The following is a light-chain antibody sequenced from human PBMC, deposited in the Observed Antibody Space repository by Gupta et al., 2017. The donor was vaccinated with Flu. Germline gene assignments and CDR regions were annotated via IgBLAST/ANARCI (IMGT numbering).Light chain of an antibody. Sequence: QTATHTCTGNSTNVGNKVALCPQPHRGHPPNLISYRNNSRPAGISARFSASRSGNTASLTITGLQPEDEADYYCSTGDSSIGWVFGGGTKLTVL. CDR2: RNN. V-gene: IGLV10-54*04. CDR1: STNVGNKV. CDR3: STGDSSIGWV. J-gene: IGLJ3*02.